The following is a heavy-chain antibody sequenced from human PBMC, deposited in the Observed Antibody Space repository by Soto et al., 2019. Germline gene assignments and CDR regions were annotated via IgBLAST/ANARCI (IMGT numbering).Heavy chain of an antibody. CDR1: GGSFSGYY. J-gene: IGHJ3*02. D-gene: IGHD3-10*01. Sequence: QVQLQQWGAGLLKPSETLSLTCAVYGGSFSGYYWSWIRQPPGKGLEWIGEINHSGSTNYNPALKSRVTISVDTSKNQFSLKLSSVTDADTAVYYVARESQVRGVIITEYAFDIWGQGTMVTVSS. CDR3: ARESQVRGVIITEYAFDI. CDR2: INHSGST. V-gene: IGHV4-34*01.